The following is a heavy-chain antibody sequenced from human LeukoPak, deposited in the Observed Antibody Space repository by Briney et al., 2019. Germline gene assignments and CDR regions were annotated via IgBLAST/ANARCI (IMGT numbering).Heavy chain of an antibody. V-gene: IGHV1-8*01. D-gene: IGHD3-22*01. J-gene: IGHJ4*02. CDR1: GYTFTSYD. Sequence: ASVKVSCKASGYTFTSYDINWVRQATGQGLEWMGWMNPDSGNTGYAQKFQGRVTMTRNTSISTAHMELSSLRSEDTAVYYCASGYYDSSGYYPGDYWGQGTLVTVSS. CDR3: ASGYYDSSGYYPGDY. CDR2: MNPDSGNT.